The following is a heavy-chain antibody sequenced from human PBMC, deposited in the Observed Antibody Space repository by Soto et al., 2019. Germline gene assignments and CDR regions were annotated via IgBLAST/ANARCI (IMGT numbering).Heavy chain of an antibody. Sequence: ITLNESGPTVVRPTETLTLTCRFSGFSLTTSGVGVGWIRQSPGKAPEWLALIYWDDDTRYSASLKSRLTITKDASKNQVVVTVSDLDPTDTATYYCAHRVLRTVFGLVTTTAIYFDFWGQGTPVAVSS. CDR1: GFSLTTSGVG. CDR3: AHRVLRTVFGLVTTTAIYFDF. V-gene: IGHV2-5*02. CDR2: IYWDDDT. D-gene: IGHD3-3*01. J-gene: IGHJ4*02.